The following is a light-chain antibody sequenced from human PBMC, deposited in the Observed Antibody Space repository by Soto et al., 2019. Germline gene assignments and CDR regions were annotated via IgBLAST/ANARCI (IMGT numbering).Light chain of an antibody. CDR1: QRISSSY. CDR2: GAS. J-gene: IGKJ1*01. V-gene: IGKV3D-20*02. CDR3: QQRSNWWT. Sequence: VLTQSPGTLSLSPGDRVTLACKASQRISSSYLAWYQHKPGQSPRLLIYGASNRAVGIPGRFSGSGSGTDFTLTISSLEPEDFAVYYCQQRSNWWTFGPGTKVDIK.